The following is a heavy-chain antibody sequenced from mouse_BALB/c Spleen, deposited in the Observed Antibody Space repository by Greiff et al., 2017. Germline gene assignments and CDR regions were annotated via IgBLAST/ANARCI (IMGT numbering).Heavy chain of an antibody. D-gene: IGHD4-1*01. CDR1: GFNIKDTY. CDR2: IDPANGNT. J-gene: IGHJ4*01. CDR3: ARWRANWERYYAMDY. V-gene: IGHV14-3*02. Sequence: VQLQQSGAELVKPGASVKLSCTASGFNIKDTYMHWVKQRPEQGLEWIGRIDPANGNTKYDPKFQGKATITADTSSNTAYLQLSSLTSEDTAVYDDARWRANWERYYAMDYWGQGTSVTVSS.